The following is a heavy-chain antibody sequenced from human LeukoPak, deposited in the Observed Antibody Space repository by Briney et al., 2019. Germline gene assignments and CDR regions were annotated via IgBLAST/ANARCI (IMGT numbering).Heavy chain of an antibody. V-gene: IGHV1-2*02. D-gene: IGHD3-16*01. Sequence: ASVKVSCKASGYTFSGYYMHWVRQAPGQGLEWMGWINPNSGGTKYVQKFQGRVTMTRDTSISTAYMELSRLRSDDTAVYYCASGSLASYFDHWGQGNLGSVSS. CDR3: ASGSLASYFDH. J-gene: IGHJ4*02. CDR1: GYTFSGYY. CDR2: INPNSGGT.